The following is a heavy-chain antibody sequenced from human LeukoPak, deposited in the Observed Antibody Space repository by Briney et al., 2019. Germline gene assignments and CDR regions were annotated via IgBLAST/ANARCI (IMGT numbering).Heavy chain of an antibody. J-gene: IGHJ3*02. CDR3: ARHPPLSIAAALGAFDI. D-gene: IGHD6-13*01. CDR1: GYTFTSYD. V-gene: IGHV1-8*01. CDR2: MNPNSGNT. Sequence: GASVKVSCKASGYTFTSYDINWVRQATGQGLEWMGWMNPNSGNTGYAQKFQGRVTMTRNTSISTAYMELSSLRSEDTAVYYCARHPPLSIAAALGAFDIWGQGTMVTVSS.